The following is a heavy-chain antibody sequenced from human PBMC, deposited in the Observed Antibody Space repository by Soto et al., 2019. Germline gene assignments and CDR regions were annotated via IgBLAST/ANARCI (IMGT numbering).Heavy chain of an antibody. Sequence: SETLSLTCGVYNGSFSDYFWNWIRQPPGKGLEWIGEIKERGLATYNPSLKRRVTMSVDTANNQFSLKVPSVTAADTAVYYCARGKSSGPLYYFDTWGQGTLVTVSS. CDR3: ARGKSSGPLYYFDT. CDR2: IKERGLA. J-gene: IGHJ4*02. V-gene: IGHV4-34*01. D-gene: IGHD6-19*01. CDR1: NGSFSDYF.